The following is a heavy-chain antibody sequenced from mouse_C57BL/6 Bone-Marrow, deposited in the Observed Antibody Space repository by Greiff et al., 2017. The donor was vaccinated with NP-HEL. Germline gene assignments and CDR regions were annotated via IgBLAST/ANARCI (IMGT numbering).Heavy chain of an antibody. J-gene: IGHJ2*01. CDR2: INPSTGGA. CDR1: GYSFTGYY. V-gene: IGHV1-43*01. CDR3: ARGLYYYGSSPDY. Sequence: VQLKESGPELVKPGASVKISCKASGYSFTGYYMHWVKQSSEKSLEWIGEINPSTGGASYNQKFKGKATLTVDKSSSTAYMQLKSLTSEDSAVDYCARGLYYYGSSPDYWGQGTTLTVSS. D-gene: IGHD1-1*01.